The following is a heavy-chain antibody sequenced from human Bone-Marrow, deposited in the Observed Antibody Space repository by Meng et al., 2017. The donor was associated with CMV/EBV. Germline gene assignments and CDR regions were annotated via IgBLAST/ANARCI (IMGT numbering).Heavy chain of an antibody. CDR2: ISSSSSYI. V-gene: IGHV3-21*01. CDR3: ARDCSSTSCCI. D-gene: IGHD2-2*01. Sequence: ETLSLTCAASGFTFSSYSMNWVRQAPGKGLEWVSSISSSSSYIYYADSVKGRFTISRDNAKNSLYLQMNSLRAEDTAVYYCARDCSSTSCCIWGQGTMVTVSS. CDR1: GFTFSSYS. J-gene: IGHJ3*02.